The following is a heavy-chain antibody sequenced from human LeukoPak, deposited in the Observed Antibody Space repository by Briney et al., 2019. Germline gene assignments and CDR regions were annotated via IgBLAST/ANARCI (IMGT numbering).Heavy chain of an antibody. D-gene: IGHD3-9*01. Sequence: ASVKVSCKVSGYTLTELSMHWERQAPGKGLEWMGGFDPEDGETIYAQKFQGRVTMTEDTSTDAAYMELSSLRSEDTAVYYCATWVYYDILTGYYIHPGPSSHWFDPWGQGTLVTVSS. J-gene: IGHJ5*02. V-gene: IGHV1-24*01. CDR1: GYTLTELS. CDR2: FDPEDGET. CDR3: ATWVYYDILTGYYIHPGPSSHWFDP.